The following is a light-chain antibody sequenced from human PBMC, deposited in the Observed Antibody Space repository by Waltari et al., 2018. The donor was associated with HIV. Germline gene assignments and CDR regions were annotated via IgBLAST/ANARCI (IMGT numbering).Light chain of an antibody. CDR2: ATS. CDR3: QQSYSVPFT. CDR1: QSIATY. J-gene: IGKJ3*01. V-gene: IGKV1-39*01. Sequence: DIQMTQSPSSLSASVGDRVTIACRASQSIATYLNWYHQKPGKAPKLVIYATSALQSGVPSRCSGSGSGTDFTLTIGSLQPEDFGTYYCQQSYSVPFTFGPGTKVDIK.